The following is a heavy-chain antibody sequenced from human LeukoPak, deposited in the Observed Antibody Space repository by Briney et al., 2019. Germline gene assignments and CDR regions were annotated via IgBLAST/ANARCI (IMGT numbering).Heavy chain of an antibody. D-gene: IGHD3-22*01. CDR3: ATWKWDYYDSSGYLEYFQH. CDR1: GYTLTELS. Sequence: GASVKVSCKVSGYTLTELSMHWVRQATGKGLEWMGGFDPEDGETIYAQKFQGRVTMTEDTSTDTAYMELSSLRSEDTAVYYCATWKWDYYDSSGYLEYFQHWGQGTLVTVSS. CDR2: FDPEDGET. V-gene: IGHV1-24*01. J-gene: IGHJ1*01.